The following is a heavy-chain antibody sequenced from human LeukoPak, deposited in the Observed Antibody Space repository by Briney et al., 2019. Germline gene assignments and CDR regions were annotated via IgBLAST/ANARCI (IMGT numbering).Heavy chain of an antibody. D-gene: IGHD1-26*01. J-gene: IGHJ3*01. Sequence: GGSLRLSCEVTGFILSDHYMSWIRQAPGKGLEWISYSTSSGDMIHYADSVKGRFTVSRDNAKNSLYLHMNSLRADDTAVYYCVEGATLRRAFEFWGQGTMVAVSS. CDR1: GFILSDHY. CDR2: STSSGDMI. V-gene: IGHV3-11*01. CDR3: VEGATLRRAFEF.